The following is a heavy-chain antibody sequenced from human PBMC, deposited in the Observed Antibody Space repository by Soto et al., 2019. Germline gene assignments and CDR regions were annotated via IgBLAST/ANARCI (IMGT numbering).Heavy chain of an antibody. V-gene: IGHV4-31*03. CDR3: ARVGGINGFDP. CDR1: GGSISSGGYY. D-gene: IGHD3-16*01. J-gene: IGHJ5*02. CDR2: IYYSGST. Sequence: QVQLQESGPGLVKPSQTLSLTCTVSGGSISSGGYYWSWIRQHPGKGLEWIGYIYYSGSTYYNPALKGRVTTSVDSAKTQVSLKLSSVTAADTAVYSCARVGGINGFDPWGQGTLVTVSS.